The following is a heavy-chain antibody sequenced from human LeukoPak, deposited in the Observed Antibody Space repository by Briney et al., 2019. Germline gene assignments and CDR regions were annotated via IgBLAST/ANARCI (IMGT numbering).Heavy chain of an antibody. Sequence: GGSLRLSCAASGFTLSDYWMTWVRQAPGKGLEWVANINDDGSEKYDVDSVTGRFTISRDNAKNSLYLQLNSLRAEDTAVYFCARDRNFYYSSGYFYDVFDIWGQGTMVTVSS. J-gene: IGHJ3*02. CDR3: ARDRNFYYSSGYFYDVFDI. V-gene: IGHV3-7*04. D-gene: IGHD3-22*01. CDR1: GFTLSDYW. CDR2: INDDGSEK.